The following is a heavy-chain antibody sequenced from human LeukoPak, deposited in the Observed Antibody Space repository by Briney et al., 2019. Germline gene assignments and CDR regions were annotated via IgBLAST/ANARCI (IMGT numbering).Heavy chain of an antibody. Sequence: GGSLRLSCAGSGFTFSDYYMSWIRQAPGKGLEWVSYISSSGSTIYYADSVKGRFTISRDNSKNSLYLQMNSLRAEDTALYYCAKDITSVMGAMGIIDYWGQGTLVTVSS. CDR2: ISSSGSTI. CDR3: AKDITSVMGAMGIIDY. J-gene: IGHJ4*02. V-gene: IGHV3-11*01. D-gene: IGHD1-26*01. CDR1: GFTFSDYY.